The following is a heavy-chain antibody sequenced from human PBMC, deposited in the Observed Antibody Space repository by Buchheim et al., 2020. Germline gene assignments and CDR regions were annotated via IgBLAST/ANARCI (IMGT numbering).Heavy chain of an antibody. D-gene: IGHD2-21*02. V-gene: IGHV3-30*04. CDR2: ISYDGSNK. CDR3: ARDRVRIVVVTATRSYFDY. Sequence: QVQLVESGGGVVQPGRSLRLSCAASGFTFSSYAMHWVRQAPGKGLEWVAVISYDGSNKYYADSVKGRFTISSDNSKNTLYLQMNSLRAEDTAVYYCARDRVRIVVVTATRSYFDYWGQGTL. CDR1: GFTFSSYA. J-gene: IGHJ4*02.